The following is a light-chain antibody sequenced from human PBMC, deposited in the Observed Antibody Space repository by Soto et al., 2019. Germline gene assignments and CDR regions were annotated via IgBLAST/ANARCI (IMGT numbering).Light chain of an antibody. J-gene: IGKJ3*01. Sequence: VLTQSPATLSLSPGERATLSCRASQSIHTSLAWYQQKPGQPPRLVVYGASSRAPGIPDRFRGSGSGTDFTLTITRLEPEDFAMYYCQQYDTSFTFGPGTKVDIK. V-gene: IGKV3-20*01. CDR3: QQYDTSFT. CDR1: QSIHTS. CDR2: GAS.